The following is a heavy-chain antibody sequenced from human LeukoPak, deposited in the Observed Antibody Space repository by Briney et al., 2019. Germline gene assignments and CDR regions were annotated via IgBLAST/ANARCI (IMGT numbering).Heavy chain of an antibody. D-gene: IGHD3-22*01. CDR2: INPDSGGT. V-gene: IGHV1-2*02. J-gene: IGHJ4*02. Sequence: GASMKVSCKASGYTFTGYYMHWVRQAPGQGLEWMGWINPDSGGTNYAQKFQGRVTMTRDTSISTAYMELSRLRSDDTAVYYCATSAGSDGSGSNLDFWGQGTLVTVSS. CDR3: ATSAGSDGSGSNLDF. CDR1: GYTFTGYY.